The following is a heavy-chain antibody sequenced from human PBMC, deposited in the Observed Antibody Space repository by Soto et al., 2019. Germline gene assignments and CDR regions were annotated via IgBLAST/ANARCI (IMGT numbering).Heavy chain of an antibody. D-gene: IGHD2-15*01. V-gene: IGHV1-18*01. CDR3: ARELGYCNSSGCFRNWFDP. CDR1: GYSFRTHG. Sequence: QVQLVQSGAEVKTPGASVKVSCRASGYSFRTHGISWVRQAPGQGLEWLGWISTYDDKTNFPQKCQGRITMTTDTTTSTAYMELRSLRSDDTAVYFCARELGYCNSSGCFRNWFDPWGQGTLVTVSS. J-gene: IGHJ5*02. CDR2: ISTYDDKT.